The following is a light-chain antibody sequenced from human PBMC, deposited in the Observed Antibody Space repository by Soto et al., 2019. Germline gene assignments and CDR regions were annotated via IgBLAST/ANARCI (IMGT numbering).Light chain of an antibody. J-gene: IGKJ1*01. V-gene: IGKV3-20*01. CDR2: GAS. CDR1: QSVSSSY. Sequence: EIVLTQSPCTLSFSPGERSALSCVASQSVSSSYLALYQQKPGQAPRLLIYGASSRATGIPDRFSGSGSGTDFTLTISRLEPEDFAVYYCQQYGSSPPWTFGQGTKVDIK. CDR3: QQYGSSPPWT.